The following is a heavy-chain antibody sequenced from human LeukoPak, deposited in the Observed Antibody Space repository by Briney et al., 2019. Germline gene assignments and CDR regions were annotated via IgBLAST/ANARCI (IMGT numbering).Heavy chain of an antibody. CDR3: VRSITMFQY. J-gene: IGHJ1*01. CDR1: GFTFDDYG. Sequence: PGGSLRLSCAASGFTFDDYGMSWVRQAPGKGLEWVFGISLNGGSTGYAASVKGRFTISRDNAKNSLYLQMNSLRAEDTAFYYCVRSITMFQYWGQGTLVTVSS. D-gene: IGHD3-10*01. V-gene: IGHV3-20*04. CDR2: ISLNGGST.